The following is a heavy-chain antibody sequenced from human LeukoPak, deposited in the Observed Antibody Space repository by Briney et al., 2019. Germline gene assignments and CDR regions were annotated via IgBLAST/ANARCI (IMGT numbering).Heavy chain of an antibody. Sequence: GASVKVSCKASGYTFTSYYMHWVRQAPGQGLEWMGIINPSGGSTSYAQKFQGRVTMTRDMSTSTVYMELSSLRSEDTAVYYCARDYYDSSGYYYDDYWGQGTLVTVSS. D-gene: IGHD3-22*01. J-gene: IGHJ4*02. CDR3: ARDYYDSSGYYYDDY. CDR2: INPSGGST. CDR1: GYTFTSYY. V-gene: IGHV1-46*01.